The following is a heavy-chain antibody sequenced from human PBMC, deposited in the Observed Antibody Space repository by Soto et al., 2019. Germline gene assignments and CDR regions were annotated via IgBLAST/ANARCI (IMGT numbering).Heavy chain of an antibody. J-gene: IGHJ4*02. V-gene: IGHV3-48*01. CDR3: ARFDSNFGYGCDS. D-gene: IGHD3-10*01. CDR1: GFNFNSYT. CDR2: ITSSSDTI. Sequence: EVQLVESGGDLVQPGGSLRLTCAASGFNFNSYTMTWVRQAPGKGLEWISYITSSSDTIYYAKSVRGRFTVSRNNAKNSLYLQMSSLRAEDSAMYYCARFDSNFGYGCDSWGQGTVVTVSS.